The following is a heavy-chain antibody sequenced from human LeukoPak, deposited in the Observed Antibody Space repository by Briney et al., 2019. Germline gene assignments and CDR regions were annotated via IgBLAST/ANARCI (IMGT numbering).Heavy chain of an antibody. CDR2: INPNSGGT. J-gene: IGHJ4*02. CDR3: ARGGEWLVRKEFDY. D-gene: IGHD6-19*01. CDR1: GYAFTGYY. Sequence: GASVKVSCKASGYAFTGYYMHWVRQAPGQRLEWMGRINPNSGGTNYAQKFQGRVTMTRDTYISTAYMELSRLRSDDTAVYYCARGGEWLVRKEFDYWGQGTLVTVSS. V-gene: IGHV1-2*06.